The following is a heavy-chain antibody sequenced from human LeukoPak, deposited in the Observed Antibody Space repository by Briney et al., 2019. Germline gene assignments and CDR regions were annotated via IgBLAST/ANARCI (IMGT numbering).Heavy chain of an antibody. CDR2: VSGYNGNT. Sequence: ASVTVSCKTSGYTFSRHGITWVRQAPGQGLAWMGWVSGYNGNTNYAQNVQGRVTMTTDTSTNTAYMELRSLRSDDTAVYYCAKDIHPGLDSGASCCFDYWGQGTPVTVSS. D-gene: IGHD3-22*01. CDR3: AKDIHPGLDSGASCCFDY. CDR1: GYTFSRHG. V-gene: IGHV1-18*01. J-gene: IGHJ4*02.